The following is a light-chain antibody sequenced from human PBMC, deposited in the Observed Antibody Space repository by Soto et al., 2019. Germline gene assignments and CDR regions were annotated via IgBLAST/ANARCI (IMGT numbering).Light chain of an antibody. V-gene: IGLV2-23*03. Sequence: QSVLTQPASVSGSPGQSITISCTGTSSDVGSYNLVSWYQQHPGKAPKLMIYEGSKRPSGVSNRFSGSKSGNTASLTISGLQAEDEADYYCCSYAGSSTLVVFGGGTQLTVL. J-gene: IGLJ2*01. CDR1: SSDVGSYNL. CDR3: CSYAGSSTLVV. CDR2: EGS.